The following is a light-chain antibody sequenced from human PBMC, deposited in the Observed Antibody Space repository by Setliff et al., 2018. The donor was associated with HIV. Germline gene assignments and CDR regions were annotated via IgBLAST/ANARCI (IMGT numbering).Light chain of an antibody. V-gene: IGKV3D-20*01. Sequence: EIVLTQSPGTLSLSPGERATLSCRASQTVRNNYLAWYQQKPGLAPRLLMYDASRRAPGIPDRFSGSGSGTDFTLTISRLEPEDFVVYYCQQYGASPRTFGPGTKVDIK. CDR1: QTVRNNY. CDR2: DAS. J-gene: IGKJ1*01. CDR3: QQYGASPRT.